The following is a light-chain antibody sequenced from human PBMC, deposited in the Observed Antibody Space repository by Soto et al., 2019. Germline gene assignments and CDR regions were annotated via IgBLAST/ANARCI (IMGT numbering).Light chain of an antibody. CDR2: EVS. CDR3: SSPTSSSTYV. V-gene: IGLV2-18*02. CDR1: SSDVGTYNR. Sequence: QSALTQPPSVSGSPGQSVTISCTGTSSDVGTYNRVSWYQQPPGTAPKLIIYEVSNRPSGVPGRVSGSKSGNTASLTISGLQAEDEADYYCSSPTSSSTYVFGTGTKVTVL. J-gene: IGLJ1*01.